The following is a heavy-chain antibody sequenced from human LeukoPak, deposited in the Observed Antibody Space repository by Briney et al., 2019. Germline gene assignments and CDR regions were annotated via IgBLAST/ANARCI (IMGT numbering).Heavy chain of an antibody. CDR3: AGNLARTGDFDY. D-gene: IGHD5-12*01. J-gene: IGHJ4*02. V-gene: IGHV1-8*01. CDR2: MNPNSGST. CDR1: GYSFISYD. Sequence: ASVKVSCEASGYSFISYDINWVRQATGQGLEWLGWMNPNSGSTGYAQNFQGRVSMTRDTSISTAYMELSNLGSEDTAVYYCAGNLARTGDFDYWGQGTLVTVSS.